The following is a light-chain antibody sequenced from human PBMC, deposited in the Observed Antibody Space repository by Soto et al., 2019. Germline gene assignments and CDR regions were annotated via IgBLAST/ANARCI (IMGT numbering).Light chain of an antibody. CDR3: SSFTNRKKYV. J-gene: IGLJ1*01. V-gene: IGLV2-14*01. CDR2: DVN. CDR1: SSDVGGYNS. Sequence: QSALTQPASVSGSPGQSIAISCTGTSSDVGGYNSVSWFQQHPGKAPKLIIYDVNDRPSAVSDRFSGSKSGNTASLTISGLQTEDEADYYCSSFTNRKKYVFGTGTKLTVL.